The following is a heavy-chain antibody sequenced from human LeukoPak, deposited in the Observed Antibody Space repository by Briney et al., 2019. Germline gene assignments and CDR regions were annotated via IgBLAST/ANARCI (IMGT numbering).Heavy chain of an antibody. D-gene: IGHD5-24*01. Sequence: GGSLRLSCGASGFTFSSYWMSWVRQAPGKGLEWVANINQDGSEKYYVDSVKGRFTISRDNAKNSLYLQMNSLRAEDTAVYYCARDYKGPDYWGQGTLVTVSS. CDR2: INQDGSEK. CDR3: ARDYKGPDY. CDR1: GFTFSSYW. V-gene: IGHV3-7*01. J-gene: IGHJ4*02.